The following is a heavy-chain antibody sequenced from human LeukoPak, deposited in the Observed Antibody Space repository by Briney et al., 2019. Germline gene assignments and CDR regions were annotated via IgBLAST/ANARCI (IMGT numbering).Heavy chain of an antibody. V-gene: IGHV4-59*12. CDR1: GGSISSYY. CDR2: IYYSGST. J-gene: IGHJ4*02. D-gene: IGHD6-19*01. CDR3: ARRGDSSGWSFDY. Sequence: SETLSLTCTVSGGSISSYYWSWIRQPPGKGLEWIGYIYYSGSTNYNPSLKSRVTISVDTSKNQFSLKLSSVTAADTAVYYCARRGDSSGWSFDYWDQGTLVTVSS.